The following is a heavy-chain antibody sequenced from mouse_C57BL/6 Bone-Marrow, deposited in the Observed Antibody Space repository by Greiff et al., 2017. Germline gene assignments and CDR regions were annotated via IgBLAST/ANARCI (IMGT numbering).Heavy chain of an antibody. Sequence: EVKLMESGGGLVQPGESLKLSCESNEYEFPSHDMSWVRKTPEKRLELVAAINSDGGSTYYPDTMERRFIISRDNTKKTLYLQMSSLRSEDTALYYCARRYYGSSRYLYFDVWGTGTTVTVSS. CDR3: ARRYYGSSRYLYFDV. J-gene: IGHJ1*03. CDR2: INSDGGST. D-gene: IGHD1-1*01. CDR1: EYEFPSHD. V-gene: IGHV5-2*01.